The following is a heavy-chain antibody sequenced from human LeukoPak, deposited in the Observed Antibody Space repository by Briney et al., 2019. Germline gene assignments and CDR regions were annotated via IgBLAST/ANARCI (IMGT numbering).Heavy chain of an antibody. Sequence: GGSLRLSCAASGFTFSSYSMNWVRQAPGKGLEWVATIKQDGRDKYYVDSVKGRFTISRDDAKNSLYLQMNSLRVEDTAVYHCVRYFTAVAPTLRLDYWGQGTLVTVSS. CDR1: GFTFSSYS. D-gene: IGHD6-19*01. CDR3: VRYFTAVAPTLRLDY. J-gene: IGHJ4*02. CDR2: IKQDGRDK. V-gene: IGHV3-7*03.